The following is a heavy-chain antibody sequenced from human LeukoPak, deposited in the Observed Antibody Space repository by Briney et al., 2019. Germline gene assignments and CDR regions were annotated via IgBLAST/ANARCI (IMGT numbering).Heavy chain of an antibody. D-gene: IGHD5-24*01. J-gene: IGHJ4*02. CDR2: IYSGGST. CDR3: ASVRDGYNPFFDY. V-gene: IGHV3-53*01. Sequence: GGSLRLSCAASGFTVSSNYMSWVRQAPGKGLEWVSVIYSGGSTYYADSVKGRFTISRDNSKNTLYLQMNSLRAEDTAVYYCASVRDGYNPFFDYWGQGTLVTVSS. CDR1: GFTVSSNY.